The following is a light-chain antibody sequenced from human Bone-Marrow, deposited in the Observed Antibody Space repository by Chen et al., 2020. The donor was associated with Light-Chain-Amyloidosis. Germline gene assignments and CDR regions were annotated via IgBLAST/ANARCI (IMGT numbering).Light chain of an antibody. J-gene: IGLJ3*02. CDR2: DDS. Sequence: SYVLTQLSSVSVAPGKTATIACGGNNIGSTSVHWYQQTPGQAPLLVVYDDSDRPSGIPERLSGSNSGNTATLTISRVEAGDEADYYCQVWDRSSDRPVFGGGTKLTVL. V-gene: IGLV3-21*03. CDR1: NIGSTS. CDR3: QVWDRSSDRPV.